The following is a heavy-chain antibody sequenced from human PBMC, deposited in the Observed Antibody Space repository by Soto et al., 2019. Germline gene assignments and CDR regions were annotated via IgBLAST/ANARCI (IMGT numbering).Heavy chain of an antibody. CDR1: GGTFNSYT. CDR3: ARDAGGIEYTGYPYYFDY. CDR2: IIPILGIA. D-gene: IGHD6-13*01. V-gene: IGHV1-69*04. Sequence: ASVKVSCKASGGTFNSYTISWVRQAPGQGLEWMGRIIPILGIANYAQKFQGRVTITADKSTSTAYMELSSLRSEDTAVYYCARDAGGIEYTGYPYYFDYWGQGTLVTVSS. J-gene: IGHJ4*02.